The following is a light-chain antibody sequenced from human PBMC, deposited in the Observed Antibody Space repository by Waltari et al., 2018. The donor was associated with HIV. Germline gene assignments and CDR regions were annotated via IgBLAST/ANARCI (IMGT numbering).Light chain of an antibody. Sequence: QSVLAQPPSASGTPGQRVPIPCSGSTSNLGGNTVRWSQQLPGTAPKLLIYSNNGRPSGVPDRLSGSTSGNSASLVISGLQSEDEADYYCAAWDDSLKGGAFGTGTKVTVL. V-gene: IGLV1-44*01. CDR1: TSNLGGNT. CDR3: AAWDDSLKGGA. J-gene: IGLJ1*01. CDR2: SNN.